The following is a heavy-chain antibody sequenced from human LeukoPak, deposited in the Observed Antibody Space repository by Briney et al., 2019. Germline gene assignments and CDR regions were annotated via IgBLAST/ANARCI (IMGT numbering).Heavy chain of an antibody. J-gene: IGHJ6*02. CDR2: ISAYNGNT. D-gene: IGHD6-19*01. V-gene: IGHV1-18*01. CDR3: ARFSEQWLVYYYYGMDV. CDR1: GYTFTSYG. Sequence: ASVKVSCKASGYTFTSYGISWVRQAPGQGLEWMGWISAYNGNTNYAQKLQGRVTMTTDTSTSTAYMELRSLRSDDTAVYYCARFSEQWLVYYYYGMDVWGQGTRVTVSS.